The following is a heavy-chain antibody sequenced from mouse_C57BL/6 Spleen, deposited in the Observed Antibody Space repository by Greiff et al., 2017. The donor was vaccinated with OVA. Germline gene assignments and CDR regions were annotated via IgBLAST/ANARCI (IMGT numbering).Heavy chain of an antibody. D-gene: IGHD1-1*01. V-gene: IGHV1-42*01. Sequence: EVKLMESGPELVKPGASVKISCKASGYSFTGYYMNWVKQSPEKSLEWIGEINPSTGGTTYNQKFKAKATLTVDKSSSTAYMQLKSLTSEDSAVYYCANYYGSTPFAYWGQGTLVTVSA. CDR3: ANYYGSTPFAY. CDR2: INPSTGGT. CDR1: GYSFTGYY. J-gene: IGHJ3*01.